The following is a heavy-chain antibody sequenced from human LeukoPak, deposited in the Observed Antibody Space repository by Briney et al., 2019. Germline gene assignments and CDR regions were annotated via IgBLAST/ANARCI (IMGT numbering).Heavy chain of an antibody. CDR3: TSDTVDTAVGIDY. J-gene: IGHJ4*02. CDR2: MNSDGSST. Sequence: GGSLRLSCAGSGFTFSGSWMHWVRQAPGKGLVWVSRMNSDGSSTSYADSVKGRFTISRDNAKNTLYLQMNSLRAEDTAVYYCTSDTVDTAVGIDYRGQGTLVTVSS. V-gene: IGHV3-74*01. D-gene: IGHD5-18*01. CDR1: GFTFSGSW.